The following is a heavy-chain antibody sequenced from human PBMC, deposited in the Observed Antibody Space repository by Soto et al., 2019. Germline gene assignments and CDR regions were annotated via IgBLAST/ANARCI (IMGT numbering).Heavy chain of an antibody. D-gene: IGHD3-10*02. Sequence: EVQLVESGGGLVQPGGSLRLSCAASGFTFSSYWMTWVRQAPGKGLEWVANINEDGSGKYYVDSVKGRFTISRDNTKNSLDLQLNSLRAEDTATYYCVKAWYNDVWGYYFDYWGQGTLVTVSS. V-gene: IGHV3-7*01. J-gene: IGHJ4*02. CDR3: VKAWYNDVWGYYFDY. CDR1: GFTFSSYW. CDR2: INEDGSGK.